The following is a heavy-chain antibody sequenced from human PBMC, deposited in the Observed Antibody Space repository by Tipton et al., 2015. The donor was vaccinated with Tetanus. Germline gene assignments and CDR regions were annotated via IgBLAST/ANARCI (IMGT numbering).Heavy chain of an antibody. Sequence: SLRLSCAASGFTFRSYAIHWVRQSPGRGLEWVAVISYDGSNKNYADSVKGRFTISRDNSQNTPYLQMNSLRAEDSATYYCARGPYHYGDYYFDYWGRGTLVTVSS. CDR1: GFTFRSYA. V-gene: IGHV3-30-3*01. D-gene: IGHD4-17*01. CDR3: ARGPYHYGDYYFDY. J-gene: IGHJ4*02. CDR2: ISYDGSNK.